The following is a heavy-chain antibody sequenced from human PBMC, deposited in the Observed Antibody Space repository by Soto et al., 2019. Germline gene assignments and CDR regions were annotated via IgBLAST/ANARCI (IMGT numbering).Heavy chain of an antibody. Sequence: QVQLQESGPGLVKPSQTLSLTCTVSGGSISSGGYYWSWIRQHPGKGLEWIGYIYYSGSTYYNPSLKSRVTISVDTSKNQFSLKLSSVTAADTAVYYCASGDCGGDCYPYYYYGMDVWGQGTTVTVSS. D-gene: IGHD2-21*02. CDR1: GGSISSGGYY. J-gene: IGHJ6*02. V-gene: IGHV4-31*03. CDR3: ASGDCGGDCYPYYYYGMDV. CDR2: IYYSGST.